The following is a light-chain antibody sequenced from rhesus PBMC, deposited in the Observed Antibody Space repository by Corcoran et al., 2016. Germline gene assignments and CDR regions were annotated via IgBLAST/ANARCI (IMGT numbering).Light chain of an antibody. V-gene: IGKV2S8*01. CDR2: QGS. CDR1: QSLVHSDGKTD. CDR3: GPGTNIPFP. J-gene: IGKJ3*01. Sequence: DVVMTQSPLYLPVTPGQPASISCRSSQSLVHSDGKTDLNWLQQKQGQPPSRLIYQGSNRDSGVPDRFSGSGSGTDVTLKISRVDVDDVGVYYCGPGTNIPFPFGPVSKLDIK.